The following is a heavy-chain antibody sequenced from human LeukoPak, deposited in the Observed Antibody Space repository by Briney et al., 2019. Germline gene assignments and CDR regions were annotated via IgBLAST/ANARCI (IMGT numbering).Heavy chain of an antibody. Sequence: ASVKVSCKVSGYTFTDYYMHWVQQAPGKGPEWMGLVDPEDGETIYAEKFQGRVTITADTSADTAYMELSSLRSEDTAVYYCATEGAYNWFDPWGQGTLVTVSS. CDR3: ATEGAYNWFDP. D-gene: IGHD3-16*01. CDR2: VDPEDGET. V-gene: IGHV1-69-2*01. J-gene: IGHJ5*02. CDR1: GYTFTDYY.